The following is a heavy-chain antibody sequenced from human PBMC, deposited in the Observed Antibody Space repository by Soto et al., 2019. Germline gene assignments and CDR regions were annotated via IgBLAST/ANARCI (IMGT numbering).Heavy chain of an antibody. J-gene: IGHJ3*02. D-gene: IGHD6-19*01. CDR3: TVAGTPDAFDI. V-gene: IGHV3-48*01. CDR2: ISSSSSTI. CDR1: GFTFSSYS. Sequence: EVQLVESGGGLVQPGGSLRLSCAASGFTFSSYSMNWVRQAPGKGLEWVSYISSSSSTIYYADSVKGRFTISRDNAKNSLYLQMNSLRAEDTAVYYCTVAGTPDAFDIWGQGTMVTVSS.